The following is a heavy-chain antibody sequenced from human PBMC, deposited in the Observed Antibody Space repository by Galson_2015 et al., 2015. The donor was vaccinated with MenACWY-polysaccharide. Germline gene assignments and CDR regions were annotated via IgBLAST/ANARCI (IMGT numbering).Heavy chain of an antibody. D-gene: IGHD5-18*01. V-gene: IGHV3-48*01. CDR3: AGDTSMFTGGIYFDS. Sequence: SLRLSCAASGFTFTSYSMNWVRQAPGKGLEWLSYISTSGSVTYYADSVKGRFTISRDNAKNSLSLQMNSLRAEDTAVYYCAGDTSMFTGGIYFDSWGQGTLVTVSS. CDR1: GFTFTSYS. CDR2: ISTSGSVT. J-gene: IGHJ4*02.